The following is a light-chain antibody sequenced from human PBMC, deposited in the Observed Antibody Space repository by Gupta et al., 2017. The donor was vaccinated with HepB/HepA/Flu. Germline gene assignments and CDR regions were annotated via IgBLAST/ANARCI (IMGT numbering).Light chain of an antibody. CDR3: QQNFITWM. Sequence: DIHLTQSPSSLAASVGDTVTITCRAGQNITKYLSWYQQHPGKAPKLLIYGVSTGQVGVPLRFSGYGSGTEFTLTSSQRQDEDFATYYLQQNFITWMFGPGTKVEVK. CDR2: GVS. CDR1: QNITKY. V-gene: IGKV1-39*01. J-gene: IGKJ1*01.